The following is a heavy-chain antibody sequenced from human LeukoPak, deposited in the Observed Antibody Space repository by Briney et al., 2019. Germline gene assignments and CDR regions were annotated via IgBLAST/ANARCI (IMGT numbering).Heavy chain of an antibody. D-gene: IGHD2-15*01. CDR3: ARGPQYCSGGSCYRGPYYYYYMDV. CDR2: MNPNSGNT. Sequence: ASVRVSCKASGYTFTSYDINWVRQATGQGLEWMGWMNPNSGNTGYAQKFQGRVTVTRNTSISTAYMELSSLRSEDTAVYYCARGPQYCSGGSCYRGPYYYYYMDVWGKGTTVTISS. V-gene: IGHV1-8*01. CDR1: GYTFTSYD. J-gene: IGHJ6*03.